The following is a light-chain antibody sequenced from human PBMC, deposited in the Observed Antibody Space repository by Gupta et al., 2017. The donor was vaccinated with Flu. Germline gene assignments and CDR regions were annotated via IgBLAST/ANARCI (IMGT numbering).Light chain of an antibody. V-gene: IGKV3-11*01. CDR2: DTS. CDR3: QQRSNWPWT. J-gene: IGKJ1*01. CDR1: QSVRSY. Sequence: GEIATLSCRASQSVRSYLAWYQQKPGQAPRLLINDTSNGATGIPTKFRGSGSGTDFTLTIGSLEPEEFAVYYCQQRSNWPWTFGQGTKVEI.